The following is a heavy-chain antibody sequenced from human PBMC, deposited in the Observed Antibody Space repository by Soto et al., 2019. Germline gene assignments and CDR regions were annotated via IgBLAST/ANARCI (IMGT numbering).Heavy chain of an antibody. CDR3: ARGPGWLLSPRQTTYYYYYGMDV. J-gene: IGHJ6*02. D-gene: IGHD3-9*01. V-gene: IGHV4-34*01. Sequence: WETLSLTCAVYGGSFSGYYWSWIRQPPGKGLEWIGEINHSGSTNYNPSLKSRVTISVDTSKNQFSLKLSSATAADTAVYYCARGPGWLLSPRQTTYYYYYGMDVWGQGTTVTVSS. CDR1: GGSFSGYY. CDR2: INHSGST.